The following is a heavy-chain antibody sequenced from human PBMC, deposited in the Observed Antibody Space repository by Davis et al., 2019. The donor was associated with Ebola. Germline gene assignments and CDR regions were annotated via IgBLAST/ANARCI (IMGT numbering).Heavy chain of an antibody. CDR1: GFTFSSYW. CDR3: AREESGSYLGGMDV. D-gene: IGHD1-26*01. Sequence: HTGGSLTLSCAASGFTFSSYWMHWVRQAPGKGLVWVSRINSDGSSTSYADSVKGRFTSSRDNAKNTLYLQMNSLRAEDTAVYYCAREESGSYLGGMDVWGKGTTVTVSS. CDR2: INSDGSST. V-gene: IGHV3-74*01. J-gene: IGHJ6*04.